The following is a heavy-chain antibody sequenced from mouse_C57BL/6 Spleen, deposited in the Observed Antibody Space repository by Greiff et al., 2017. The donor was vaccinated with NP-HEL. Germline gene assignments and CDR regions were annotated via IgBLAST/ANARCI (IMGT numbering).Heavy chain of an antibody. J-gene: IGHJ2*01. CDR2: IDPEDGDT. CDR1: GFNIKDYY. V-gene: IGHV14-1*01. D-gene: IGHD1-1*01. Sequence: EVQLQQSGAELVRPGASVKLSCTASGFNIKDYYMHWVKQRPEQGLEWIGRIDPEDGDTEYAPKFQGKATMTADTSSNTAYLQLSSLTSEDTAVYYCTTRETTVVEYFDYWGQGTTLTVSS. CDR3: TTRETTVVEYFDY.